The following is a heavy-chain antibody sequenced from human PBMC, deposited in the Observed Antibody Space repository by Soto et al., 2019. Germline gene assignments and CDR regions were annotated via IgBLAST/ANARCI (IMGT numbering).Heavy chain of an antibody. CDR3: AKDTPRYCSGGSCPDY. CDR2: ISGSGGST. D-gene: IGHD2-15*01. Sequence: EVQLLESGGGLVQPGGSLRLSCAASGFTFSSYAMSWVRQAPGKGLEWVSAISGSGGSTYYVDSVKGRFTISRDNSKNTLYLQMNSLRAEDTAVYYCAKDTPRYCSGGSCPDYWGQGTLVTVSS. V-gene: IGHV3-23*01. CDR1: GFTFSSYA. J-gene: IGHJ4*02.